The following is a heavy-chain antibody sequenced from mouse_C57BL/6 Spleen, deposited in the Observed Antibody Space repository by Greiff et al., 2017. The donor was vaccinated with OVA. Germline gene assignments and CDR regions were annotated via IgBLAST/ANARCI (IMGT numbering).Heavy chain of an antibody. Sequence: EVQLQQSGPVLVKPGASVKMSCKASGYTFTDYYMNWVKQSHGKSLEWIGVINPYNGGTSYNQKFKGKATLTVDKSSSTAYMELNSLTSEDSAVYYCARDYYSNYWFAYWGQGTLVTVSA. V-gene: IGHV1-19*01. J-gene: IGHJ3*01. CDR2: INPYNGGT. CDR1: GYTFTDYY. CDR3: ARDYYSNYWFAY. D-gene: IGHD2-5*01.